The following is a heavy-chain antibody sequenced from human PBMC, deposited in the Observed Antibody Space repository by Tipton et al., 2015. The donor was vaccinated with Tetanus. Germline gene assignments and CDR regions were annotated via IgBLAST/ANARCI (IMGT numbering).Heavy chain of an antibody. CDR1: GFIFSSYG. CDR2: SWYDGTDK. J-gene: IGHJ4*02. CDR3: AREADCSGGSCFSGDFDN. Sequence: SLRLSCAASGFIFSSYGIHWVRQAPGKGLEWVAVSWYDGTDKYYADSVKGRFTISRDNSKNTHYLQMNSRRAEDTAVYYCAREADCSGGSCFSGDFDNWGQGTQVTVSS. V-gene: IGHV3-33*01. D-gene: IGHD2-15*01.